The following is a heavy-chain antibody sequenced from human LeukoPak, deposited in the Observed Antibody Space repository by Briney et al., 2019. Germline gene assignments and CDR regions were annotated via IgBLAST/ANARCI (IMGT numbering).Heavy chain of an antibody. CDR1: GGSFSGYY. CDR3: ARGLHPRTKLRYFDWPVDY. D-gene: IGHD3-9*01. V-gene: IGHV4-34*01. CDR2: INHSGST. J-gene: IGHJ4*02. Sequence: SETLSLTCAVYGGSFSGYYWSWIRQPPGKGLEWLGEINHSGSTNYNPSLKSRVTMSVDTSKNQFSPKLSSVTAADTAVYYCARGLHPRTKLRYFDWPVDYWGQGTLVTVSS.